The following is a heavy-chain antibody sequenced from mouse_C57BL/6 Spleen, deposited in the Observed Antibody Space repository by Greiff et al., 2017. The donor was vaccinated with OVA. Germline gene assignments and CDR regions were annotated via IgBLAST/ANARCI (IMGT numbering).Heavy chain of an antibody. CDR2: IDPENGDP. Sequence: VQLQQSGAELVRPGASVKLSCTASGFNIKDDYMPWVKQRPEPGLEWIGWIDPENGDPEYASKFQGKATITADTSSNTAYLQLSSLTSEDTAVYYWTDYYGSSYVGYFDVWGTGTTVTVPS. CDR3: TDYYGSSYVGYFDV. D-gene: IGHD1-1*01. CDR1: GFNIKDDY. V-gene: IGHV14-4*01. J-gene: IGHJ1*03.